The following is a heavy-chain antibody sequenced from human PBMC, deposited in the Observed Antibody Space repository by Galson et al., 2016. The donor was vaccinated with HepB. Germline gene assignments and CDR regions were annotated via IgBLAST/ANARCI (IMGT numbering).Heavy chain of an antibody. Sequence: TLSLTCNVSGAFISSGGYYWNWIRLHPGKGLEWIGCVYYSGSTYYNPSIESRATISVDTSENQFSLKLTSVTAADTAVYYCARGVSMVRGWLDPWGQGTMVTVSS. J-gene: IGHJ3*01. CDR2: VYYSGST. CDR3: ARGVSMVRGWLDP. D-gene: IGHD3-10*01. CDR1: GAFISSGGYY. V-gene: IGHV4-31*03.